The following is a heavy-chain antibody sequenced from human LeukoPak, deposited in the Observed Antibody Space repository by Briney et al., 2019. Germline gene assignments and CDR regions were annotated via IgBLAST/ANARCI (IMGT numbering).Heavy chain of an antibody. CDR3: ARGSYISSFTFDY. D-gene: IGHD6-6*01. Sequence: PGGSLRLSCAASGFTFSTSAMHWVRQAPGKGLEWVIVISKDGSNKYYADSVKGRFTISRDNSKNTVYLQMNSLRAEDTAVYYCARGSYISSFTFDYWGQGTLVTVSS. V-gene: IGHV3-30-3*01. J-gene: IGHJ4*02. CDR2: ISKDGSNK. CDR1: GFTFSTSA.